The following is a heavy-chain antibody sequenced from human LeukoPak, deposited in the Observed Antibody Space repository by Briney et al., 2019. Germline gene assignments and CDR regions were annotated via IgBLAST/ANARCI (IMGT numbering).Heavy chain of an antibody. CDR3: LHYRSGWH. D-gene: IGHD6-19*01. V-gene: IGHV3-15*04. Sequence: GGSLRLSCAVSGLTFSDAWMNWARQAPGKGLEWVGRIGNKADGGTTVYAAPVKGRFTISRDDSKNTVYLQMNSLKTEDTAVYYCLHYRSGWHWGQGTLVTVSS. J-gene: IGHJ4*02. CDR1: GLTFSDAW. CDR2: IGNKADGGTT.